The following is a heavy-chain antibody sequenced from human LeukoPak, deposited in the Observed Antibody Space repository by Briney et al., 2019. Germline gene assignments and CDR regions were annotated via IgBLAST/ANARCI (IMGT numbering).Heavy chain of an antibody. CDR1: GFTFSSYG. CDR2: IRYDGSTK. Sequence: GGSLRLSCAAPGFTFSSYGMRWVRQAPGEGLGWVALIRYDGSTKYYADSVKGRFTISRDNSKNTLYLQMNSLRPEDTAVYYCAKVVSSSWGYFDYWGQGTLVTVSS. CDR3: AKVVSSSWGYFDY. J-gene: IGHJ4*02. V-gene: IGHV3-30*02. D-gene: IGHD6-13*01.